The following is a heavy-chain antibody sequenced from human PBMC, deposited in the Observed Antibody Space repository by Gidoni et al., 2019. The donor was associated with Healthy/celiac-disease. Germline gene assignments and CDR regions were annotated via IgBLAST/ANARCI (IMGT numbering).Heavy chain of an antibody. CDR1: GYPFTSYG. D-gene: IGHD3-3*01. CDR2: TSAYNGNT. CDR3: ARGEYYDFWSGQNPYYYNGMDV. Sequence: HVQLVPSVAEVKTPGASVPVSCTASGYPFTSYGLSWVRQAPGHGREWMGWTSAYNGNTHYAQKLQGRVTMTTDTYTSTAYMELRSLRSDDTAVYYCARGEYYDFWSGQNPYYYNGMDVWGQGTTVTVSS. V-gene: IGHV1-18*01. J-gene: IGHJ6*02.